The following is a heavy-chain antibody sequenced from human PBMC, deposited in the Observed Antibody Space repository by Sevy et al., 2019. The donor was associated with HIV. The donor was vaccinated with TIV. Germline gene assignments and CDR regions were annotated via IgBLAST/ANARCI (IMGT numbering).Heavy chain of an antibody. CDR2: IYYNVRI. J-gene: IGHJ6*02. CDR3: TRLGGLTDYGMDV. Sequence: SETLSLTCTVSGGSVTSDTYYWTWIRQPPGKGLEFIGYIYYNVRINYNPSLKSRVTISVDTSKNQFSLKLTSVTAADTAVYYCTRLGGLTDYGMDVWGHGTTVTVSS. V-gene: IGHV4-61*01. CDR1: GGSVTSDTYY. D-gene: IGHD1-26*01.